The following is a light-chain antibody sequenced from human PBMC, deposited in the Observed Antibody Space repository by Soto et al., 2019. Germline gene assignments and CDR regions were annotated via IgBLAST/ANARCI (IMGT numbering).Light chain of an antibody. CDR3: QQYSTFPRT. Sequence: DIEMTQSPSTLSASVGYRVVITWRSSQSISKWLAWYQQKPGKAPKFLIYDASTLESGVPSRFSASGSGTEFTLTISSLQPEDFATFYCQQYSTFPRTFGQGTKVDIK. CDR1: QSISKW. J-gene: IGKJ1*01. V-gene: IGKV1-5*01. CDR2: DAS.